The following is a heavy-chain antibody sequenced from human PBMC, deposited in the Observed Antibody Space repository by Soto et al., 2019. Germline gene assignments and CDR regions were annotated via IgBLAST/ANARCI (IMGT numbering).Heavy chain of an antibody. J-gene: IGHJ4*02. Sequence: GGSLRLACAASGLTFSDSAIHWVRQASGKGLEWVGRIRSKTNNYATTYAASVKGRFTISRDDSKNTAYLQMNSLKTEDTAVYYCATLGGYTFGTADFDYWGPGTLVTV. D-gene: IGHD5-18*01. V-gene: IGHV3-73*01. CDR3: ATLGGYTFGTADFDY. CDR1: GLTFSDSA. CDR2: IRSKTNNYAT.